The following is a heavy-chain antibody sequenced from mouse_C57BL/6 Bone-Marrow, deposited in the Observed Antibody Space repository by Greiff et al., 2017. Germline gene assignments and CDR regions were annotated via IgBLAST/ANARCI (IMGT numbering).Heavy chain of an antibody. Sequence: QVQLQQPGAELVMPGASVKLSCKASGYTFTSYWMHWVKQRPGQGLEWIGEIDPSDSYTNYNQKFKGKSTLTVDKSSSTAYMQLSSLTSEDSAVYYCARTPELRLDYWGQGTTLTVSS. CDR3: ARTPELRLDY. V-gene: IGHV1-69*01. CDR2: IDPSDSYT. J-gene: IGHJ2*01. CDR1: GYTFTSYW. D-gene: IGHD2-4*01.